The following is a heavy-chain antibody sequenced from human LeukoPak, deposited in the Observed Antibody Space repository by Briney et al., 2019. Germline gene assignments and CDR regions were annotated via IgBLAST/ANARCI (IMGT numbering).Heavy chain of an antibody. CDR1: GFTFSSYA. CDR2: ISGSGGST. CDR3: AKVPRYSSGWYSTMIVGGKVWFDP. D-gene: IGHD6-19*01. J-gene: IGHJ5*02. Sequence: GSLRLSCAASGFTFSSYAMSWVRQAPGKGLEWVSAISGSGGSTYYADSVKGRFTISRDNSKKTLYLQMNSLRAEDTAVYYCAKVPRYSSGWYSTMIVGGKVWFDPWGQGTLITVSS. V-gene: IGHV3-23*01.